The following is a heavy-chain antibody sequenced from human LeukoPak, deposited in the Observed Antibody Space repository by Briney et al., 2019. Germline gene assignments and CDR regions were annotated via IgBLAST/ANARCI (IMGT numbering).Heavy chain of an antibody. D-gene: IGHD1-26*01. V-gene: IGHV1-24*01. Sequence: ASVKVSCKVSGYTLTELSMHWVRQAPGKGLEWMGGFDPEDGETIYAQKFQGRVTRTEDTSTDTAYMELSSLRSEDTAVYYCATAGSYYGGPFDYWGQGTLVTVSS. CDR3: ATAGSYYGGPFDY. CDR1: GYTLTELS. CDR2: FDPEDGET. J-gene: IGHJ4*02.